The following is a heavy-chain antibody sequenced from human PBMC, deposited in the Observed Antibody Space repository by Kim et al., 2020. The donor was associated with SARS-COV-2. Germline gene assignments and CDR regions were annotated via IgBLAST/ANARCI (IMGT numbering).Heavy chain of an antibody. Sequence: SETLSLTCTVSGGSISSGDYYWSWIRQPPGKGLEWIGYIYYSGSTYYNPSLKSRVTISVDTSKNQFSLKLSSVTAADTAVYYCARDSVTPVYAFDIWGQGTMVTVSS. V-gene: IGHV4-30-4*01. CDR1: GGSISSGDYY. CDR3: ARDSVTPVYAFDI. J-gene: IGHJ3*02. D-gene: IGHD2-8*01. CDR2: IYYSGST.